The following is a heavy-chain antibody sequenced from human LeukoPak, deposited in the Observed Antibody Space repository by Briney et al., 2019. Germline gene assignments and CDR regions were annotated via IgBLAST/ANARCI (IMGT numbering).Heavy chain of an antibody. CDR1: GYTFTSYY. Sequence: ASVKVSCKAFGYTFTSYYMHWVRQAPGQGLEWMGIINPSGGSTSYAQKFQGRDTMTRDTSTSTVYMELSSLRSEDTAVYYCARTIQLWDNFDYWGQGTLVTVSS. CDR3: ARTIQLWDNFDY. V-gene: IGHV1-46*01. D-gene: IGHD5-18*01. CDR2: INPSGGST. J-gene: IGHJ4*02.